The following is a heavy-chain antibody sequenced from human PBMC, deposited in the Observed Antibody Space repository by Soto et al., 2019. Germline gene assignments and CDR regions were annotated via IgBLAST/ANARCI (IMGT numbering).Heavy chain of an antibody. CDR2: IYYSGSS. CDR3: AIYYYDSSGPSFGMDV. CDR1: GGSISSGGYY. D-gene: IGHD3-22*01. J-gene: IGHJ6*02. V-gene: IGHV4-31*03. Sequence: TLSLTCTVSGGSISSGGYYWSWIRQHPEKGLEWIGYIYYSGSSYYNPSLKSRVTISVDTSKNQFSLKLSSVTAADTAVYYCAIYYYDSSGPSFGMDVWGQGTTVTVSS.